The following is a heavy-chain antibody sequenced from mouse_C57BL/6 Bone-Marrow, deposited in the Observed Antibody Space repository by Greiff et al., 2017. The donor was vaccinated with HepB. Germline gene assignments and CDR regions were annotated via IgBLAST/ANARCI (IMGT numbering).Heavy chain of an antibody. Sequence: EVKLVESEGGLVQPGRSMKLSCTASGFTFSDYYMAWVRQVPEKGLEWVANINYDGSSTYYLDSLKSRFIISRDNAKNILYLQMSSLKSEDTATYYCARYDGYYFDYWGQGTTLTVSS. V-gene: IGHV5-16*01. CDR1: GFTFSDYY. CDR2: INYDGSST. D-gene: IGHD2-3*01. CDR3: ARYDGYYFDY. J-gene: IGHJ2*01.